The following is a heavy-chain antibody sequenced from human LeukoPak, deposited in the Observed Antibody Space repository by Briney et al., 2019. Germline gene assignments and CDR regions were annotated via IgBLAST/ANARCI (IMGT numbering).Heavy chain of an antibody. D-gene: IGHD2-15*01. CDR2: ISSSSSNI. CDR1: GFAFSSYS. V-gene: IGHV3-48*01. CDR3: ARAYCSGGSCYGYFDY. Sequence: GGSLRLSCAASGFAFSSYSMNWVRQAPGKGLEWVSYISSSSSNIDYADSVKGRFTISRDNAKYSLYLQMNSLRAEDTAVYYCARAYCSGGSCYGYFDYWGQGTLVTVSS. J-gene: IGHJ4*02.